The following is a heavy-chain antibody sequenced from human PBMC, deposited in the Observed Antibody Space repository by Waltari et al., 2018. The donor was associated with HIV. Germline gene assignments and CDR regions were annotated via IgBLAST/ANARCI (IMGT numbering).Heavy chain of an antibody. Sequence: QARLQESGPGLVKPSQTLSTTCTVPGGSIRSGTYFWRWIRQPPGKGLEWIGYIYHSGDSYYNPSLKSRVTISMDTSKKQFSLRLSSVTAADTAVYYCARGGDFWSGFPVWGQGTTVTISS. CDR3: ARGGDFWSGFPV. J-gene: IGHJ6*02. CDR1: GGSIRSGTYF. V-gene: IGHV4-30-4*01. CDR2: IYHSGDS. D-gene: IGHD3-3*01.